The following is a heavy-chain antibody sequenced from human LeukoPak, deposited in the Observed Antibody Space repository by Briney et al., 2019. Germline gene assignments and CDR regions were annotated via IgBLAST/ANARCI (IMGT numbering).Heavy chain of an antibody. D-gene: IGHD5-18*01. Sequence: PGGSLRLSCAASGFTFSSYAMSWVRQAPGRGLEWVSAISGSGGSTYYADSVKGRFTISRDNSKNTLYLQMNSLRAEDTAVYYCARGNRYSYGGTTPVDDAFDIWGQGTMVTVSS. V-gene: IGHV3-23*01. CDR2: ISGSGGST. CDR1: GFTFSSYA. J-gene: IGHJ3*02. CDR3: ARGNRYSYGGTTPVDDAFDI.